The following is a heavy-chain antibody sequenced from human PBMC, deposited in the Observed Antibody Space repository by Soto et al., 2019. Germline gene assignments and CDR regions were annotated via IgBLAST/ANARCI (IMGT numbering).Heavy chain of an antibody. Sequence: EVQLVESGGGLVQPGWSLRLSCEASGCTFGSYWMTWVRQAPGKGLEWVANIKQDESQKSYLDSVRGRFTISRDNAKNSLYLQMNSLRVEDTALYYCTRDVSPGSSALYLDAFDIWGQGTMVTVSS. CDR3: TRDVSPGSSALYLDAFDI. V-gene: IGHV3-7*05. CDR1: GCTFGSYW. J-gene: IGHJ3*02. CDR2: IKQDESQK. D-gene: IGHD3-10*01.